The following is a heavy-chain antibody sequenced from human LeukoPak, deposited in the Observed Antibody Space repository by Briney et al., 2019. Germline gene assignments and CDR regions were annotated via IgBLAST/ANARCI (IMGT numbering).Heavy chain of an antibody. CDR2: IRYDGSNK. CDR3: AKDTLRFAGRGYYMDV. J-gene: IGHJ6*03. CDR1: GFTFSSYG. D-gene: IGHD3-3*01. V-gene: IGHV3-30*02. Sequence: GGSLRLSCAAPGFTFSSYGMHWVRQAPGKGLEWVAFIRYDGSNKYYADSVKGRFTISRDNSKNTLYLQMNSLRAEDTAVYYCAKDTLRFAGRGYYMDVWGKGTTVTVSS.